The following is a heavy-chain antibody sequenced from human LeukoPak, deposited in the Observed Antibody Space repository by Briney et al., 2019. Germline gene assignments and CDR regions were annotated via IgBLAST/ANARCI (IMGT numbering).Heavy chain of an antibody. V-gene: IGHV7-4-1*02. Sequence: GASVKVSCKASGYTFTTYAMNWVRQAPGQGLEWMGWINTNTGNSTYAQGFTGRFVFSLDTSVSTAYLQISSLKAEDTAVYYCAKEGQYSSSWYLGYWGQGTLVTVSS. CDR2: INTNTGNS. CDR1: GYTFTTYA. CDR3: AKEGQYSSSWYLGY. J-gene: IGHJ4*02. D-gene: IGHD6-13*01.